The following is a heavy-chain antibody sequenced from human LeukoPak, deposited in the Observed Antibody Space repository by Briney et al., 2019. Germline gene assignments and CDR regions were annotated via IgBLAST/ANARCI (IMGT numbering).Heavy chain of an antibody. CDR1: GFTFSRYG. CDR2: IRYDGSNK. CDR3: AKDLEMATINFDY. J-gene: IGHJ4*02. Sequence: GGSLRLSCAASGFTFSRYGMHWVRQAPGKGLEWVAFIRYDGSNKYYADSVKGRFTISRDNSKNTLYLQMNSLRAEDTAVYYCAKDLEMATINFDYWGQGTLVTVSS. V-gene: IGHV3-30*02. D-gene: IGHD5-24*01.